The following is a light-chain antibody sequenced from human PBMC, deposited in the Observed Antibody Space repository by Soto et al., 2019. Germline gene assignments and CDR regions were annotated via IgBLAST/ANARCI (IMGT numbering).Light chain of an antibody. CDR2: AIS. CDR3: QQHSNSPWT. Sequence: EIVLTQSPGTLSLSPGESAALSCRASQSVSNNYLVWYRQKPGQAPRLLIYAISSRAAGIPARFSGSGSGTDFTLTITRLEPEDSAVYYCQQHSNSPWTFGQGTRVEI. V-gene: IGKV3-20*01. J-gene: IGKJ1*01. CDR1: QSVSNNY.